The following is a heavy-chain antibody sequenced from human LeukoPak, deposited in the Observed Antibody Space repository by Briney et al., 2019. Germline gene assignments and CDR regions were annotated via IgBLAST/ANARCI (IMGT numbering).Heavy chain of an antibody. CDR1: GYTFTSYS. CDR2: INTNPGHP. D-gene: IGHD5-12*01. J-gene: IGHJ4*02. Sequence: ASVKVSCKASGYTFTSYSMGWVRQAPGHGLEWTGWINTNPGHPPYAQGFTGRFVFSLDPSVSTAYLQISSLKAEDTAVYYCARERSEGYSGYDSEFWGQGTLVTVSS. CDR3: ARERSEGYSGYDSEF. V-gene: IGHV7-4-1*02.